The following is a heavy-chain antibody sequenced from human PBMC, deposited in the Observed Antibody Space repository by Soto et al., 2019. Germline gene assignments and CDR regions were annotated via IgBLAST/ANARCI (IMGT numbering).Heavy chain of an antibody. V-gene: IGHV4-39*01. CDR2: IYYSGST. J-gene: IGHJ6*03. CDR3: ASILVSYLEWLPLGEYYYYMDV. D-gene: IGHD3-3*01. CDR1: GGSISSGRYY. Sequence: SETLSLTCTVSGGSISSGRYYWGWIRQPPGKGLEWIGSIYYSGSTYSNPSLKSRVTIFVDTSKNQFSLKLSSVTAADTAVYYCASILVSYLEWLPLGEYYYYMDVWGKGTTVTVSS.